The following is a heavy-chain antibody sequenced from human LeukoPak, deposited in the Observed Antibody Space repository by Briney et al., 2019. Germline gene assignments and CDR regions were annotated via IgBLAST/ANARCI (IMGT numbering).Heavy chain of an antibody. V-gene: IGHV3-30*02. CDR1: GFTFSSYG. CDR2: IRYDGSNK. J-gene: IGHJ4*02. Sequence: GGSLRLSCAASGFTFSSYGMHWVRQAPGKGLEWVAFIRYDGSNKYYADSVKGRFTISRDNSKNTLYLQMNSLRAEDTAVYYCAKGLYYYDSSGSIDYWGQGTLVTVSS. D-gene: IGHD3-22*01. CDR3: AKGLYYYDSSGSIDY.